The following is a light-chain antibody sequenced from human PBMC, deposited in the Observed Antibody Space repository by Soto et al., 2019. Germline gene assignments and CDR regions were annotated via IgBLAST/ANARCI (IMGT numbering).Light chain of an antibody. CDR1: QTISSW. Sequence: IHMTQSPSTLSGSVGHSVTIICRASQTISSWLAWYQQKPSKAPKLLVYKASTLKSGVPSRFSGSGSATEFTPTISSLQPEDFATYHCQQLTSYPRSTFGQGTRLEIK. CDR2: KAS. J-gene: IGKJ5*01. V-gene: IGKV1-5*03. CDR3: QQLTSYPRST.